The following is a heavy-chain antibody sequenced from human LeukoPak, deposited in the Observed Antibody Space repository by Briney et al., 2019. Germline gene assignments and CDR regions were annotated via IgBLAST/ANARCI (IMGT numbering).Heavy chain of an antibody. Sequence: GGSLRLSCAASGFTFSSYSMNWVRQAPGKGLEWVSAISGSGGSTYYADSVKGRFTISRDNSKNTLYLQMNSLRAEDTAVYYCAKDLVYSSGFFDYWGQGTLVTVSS. J-gene: IGHJ4*02. CDR1: GFTFSSYS. D-gene: IGHD6-19*01. CDR2: ISGSGGST. V-gene: IGHV3-23*01. CDR3: AKDLVYSSGFFDY.